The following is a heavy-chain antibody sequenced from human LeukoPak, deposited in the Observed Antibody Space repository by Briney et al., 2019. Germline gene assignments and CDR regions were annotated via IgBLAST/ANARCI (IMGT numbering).Heavy chain of an antibody. V-gene: IGHV4-38-2*02. CDR1: GYSISSGYY. CDR3: ARLKRSYDSSGYSYYYYYMDV. Sequence: SETLSLTCTVSGYSISSGYYWGWIRQPPGKGLEWIGSIYHSGSTYYNPSLKSRVTISVDTSKNQFSLKLSPVTAADTAVYYCARLKRSYDSSGYSYYYYYMDVWGKGTTVTISS. J-gene: IGHJ6*03. CDR2: IYHSGST. D-gene: IGHD3-22*01.